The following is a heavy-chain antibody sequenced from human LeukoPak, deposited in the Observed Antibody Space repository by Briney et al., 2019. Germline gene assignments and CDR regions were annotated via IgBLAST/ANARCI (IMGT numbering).Heavy chain of an antibody. Sequence: ASVKVSCKISGYTLNDISMHWVRQPPGKGLEWMGGVDPDDGQRAYAQNFQGRVTMTEDTSTNTAYMELSRLRSEDTAVYYCAAVSGHYTLLDAWGQGALVAVST. CDR3: AAVSGHYTLLDA. CDR1: GYTLNDIS. D-gene: IGHD1-26*01. CDR2: VDPDDGQR. V-gene: IGHV1-24*01. J-gene: IGHJ5*02.